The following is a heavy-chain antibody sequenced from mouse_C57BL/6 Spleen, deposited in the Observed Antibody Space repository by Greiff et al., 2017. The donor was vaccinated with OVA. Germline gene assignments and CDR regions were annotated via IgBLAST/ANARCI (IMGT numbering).Heavy chain of an antibody. CDR1: GFTFSSYA. D-gene: IGHD2-2*01. CDR3: TRGGIYYGYDGDAMDY. V-gene: IGHV5-9-1*02. Sequence: EVKLVESGEGLVKPGGSLKLSCAASGFTFSSYAMSWVRQTPEKRLEWVAYISSGGDYIYYADTVKGRFTISRDNARNTLYLQMSSLKSEDTAMYYCTRGGIYYGYDGDAMDYWGQGTSVTVSS. J-gene: IGHJ4*01. CDR2: ISSGGDYI.